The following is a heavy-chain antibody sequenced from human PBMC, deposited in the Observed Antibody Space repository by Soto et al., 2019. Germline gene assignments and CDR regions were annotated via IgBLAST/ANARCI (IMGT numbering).Heavy chain of an antibody. D-gene: IGHD3-16*01. CDR2: IIPVFGTT. V-gene: IGHV1-69*01. J-gene: IGHJ4*02. CDR1: GGLFSSFA. CDR3: ARGGGPYVWFNEF. Sequence: QEQLVQSGAEVKKPGSSVKVSCKDSGGLFSSFAISWVRQAPGQGLEWMAGIIPVFGTTNYAQKFQGRVTITADESTNTAYMELSSLTSDDTAMYYCARGGGPYVWFNEFWGQGTQVTVSS.